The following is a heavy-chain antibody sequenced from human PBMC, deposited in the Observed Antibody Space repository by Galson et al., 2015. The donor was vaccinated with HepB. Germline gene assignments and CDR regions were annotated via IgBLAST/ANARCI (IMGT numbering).Heavy chain of an antibody. J-gene: IGHJ4*02. Sequence: SLRLSCEASGFTFSGSAMSWVRQAPGKGPEWVSVISGSGGTTYYADSVKGRFTISRDNSKNTRYLQRNSLRAEDTAVYYCAKEEGYIFGLPDYWGQGVLVTVSS. CDR1: GFTFSGSA. D-gene: IGHD3-3*02. V-gene: IGHV3-23*01. CDR2: ISGSGGTT. CDR3: AKEEGYIFGLPDY.